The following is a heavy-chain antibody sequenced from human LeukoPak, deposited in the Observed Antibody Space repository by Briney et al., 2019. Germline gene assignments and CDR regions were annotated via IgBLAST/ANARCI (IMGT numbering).Heavy chain of an antibody. CDR1: GYTFTSYG. Sequence: ASVKVSCKASGYTFTSYGISWVRQAPGQGLEWMGWISAYNGNTNYAQKLQGRVTMTTDKSTSTAYMELRSLRSDDTAVYYCASSGNCSGGSCYWGYYYYGMDVWGQGTTVTVSS. CDR3: ASSGNCSGGSCYWGYYYYGMDV. J-gene: IGHJ6*02. V-gene: IGHV1-18*01. D-gene: IGHD2-15*01. CDR2: ISAYNGNT.